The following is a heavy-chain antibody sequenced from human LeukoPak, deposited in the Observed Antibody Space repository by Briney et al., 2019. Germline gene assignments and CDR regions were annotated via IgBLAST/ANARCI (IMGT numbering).Heavy chain of an antibody. CDR3: TRDPGTGSLAG. CDR1: GFTFSTYG. D-gene: IGHD1-1*01. J-gene: IGHJ4*02. V-gene: IGHV3-33*01. Sequence: GGSLRLSCAASGFTFSTYGMHWVRQAPGKGLEWVAVMWHDGRNKYYADSVKGRFTISRDNSKNTLYLQMNSLRAEDTAAYYCTRDPGTGSLAGWGQGTLVTVSS. CDR2: MWHDGRNK.